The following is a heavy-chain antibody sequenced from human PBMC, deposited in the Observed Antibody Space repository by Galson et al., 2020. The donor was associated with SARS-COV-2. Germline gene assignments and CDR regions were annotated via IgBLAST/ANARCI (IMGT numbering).Heavy chain of an antibody. V-gene: IGHV4-59*13. CDR2: IYYSGYT. CDR3: AREWSAFDF. D-gene: IGHD2-15*01. J-gene: IGHJ3*01. Sequence: SETLSLTCTVSADSTDAYKWSWVRQPPGKGLEWIGHIYYSGYTSYNPSLKSRVSISVDPSKNQFSLRLTSVTAADTAVYYCAREWSAFDFWGQGTMVTVSS. CDR1: ADSTDAYK.